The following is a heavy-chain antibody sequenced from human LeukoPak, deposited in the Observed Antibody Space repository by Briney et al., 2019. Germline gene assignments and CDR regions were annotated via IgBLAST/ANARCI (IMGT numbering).Heavy chain of an antibody. CDR1: GYSFTSYW. Sequence: GESLKISCKGSGYSFTSYWISWVRQMPGKGLEWMGRIDPSDSYTNYSPSFQGHVTISADKSISTAYLQWSSLKASDTAIYYCARLGDGYNSHFQHWGQGTLVTISS. J-gene: IGHJ1*01. D-gene: IGHD5-24*01. CDR3: ARLGDGYNSHFQH. V-gene: IGHV5-10-1*01. CDR2: IDPSDSYT.